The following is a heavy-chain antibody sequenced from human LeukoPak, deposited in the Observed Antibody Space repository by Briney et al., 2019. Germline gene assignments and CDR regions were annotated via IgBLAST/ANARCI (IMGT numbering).Heavy chain of an antibody. V-gene: IGHV4-59*01. D-gene: IGHD6-19*01. CDR2: IYYSGST. CDR1: GGSISSYY. J-gene: IGHJ4*02. Sequence: SETLSLTCTVSGGSISSYYWSWIRQPPGKGLEWIGYIYYSGSTNYNPSLKSRVTISVDTSKNQFSLKLSSVTAADTAVYYCVREYSSGWYGYWGQGTLVTVSS. CDR3: VREYSSGWYGY.